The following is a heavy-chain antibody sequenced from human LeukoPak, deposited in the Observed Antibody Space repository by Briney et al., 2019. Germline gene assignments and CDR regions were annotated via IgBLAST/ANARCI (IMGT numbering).Heavy chain of an antibody. CDR1: GGSISSYY. CDR2: IYYSGST. CDR3: ARTYGDYV. D-gene: IGHD4-17*01. Sequence: PSETLSLTCTVSGGSISSYYWSWIRQPPGKGLEWIGYIYYSGSTNYNPSLKSRVTISVDTSKNQFSLKLGSVTAADTAVYYCARTYGDYVWGQGTLVTVSS. V-gene: IGHV4-59*01. J-gene: IGHJ4*02.